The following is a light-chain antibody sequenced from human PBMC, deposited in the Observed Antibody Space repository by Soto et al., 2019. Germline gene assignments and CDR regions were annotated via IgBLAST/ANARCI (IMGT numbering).Light chain of an antibody. CDR2: AAS. Sequence: DIQMTQSRTSLSASVGHRLTLSCRASQTISSYLHWYQKKPGKAPNFLIYAASTLRSGVPSKFSGSGSGTDSTLTISGLKPGDSATYYCQQSYSTPSFGQGTRLEIK. CDR1: QTISSY. J-gene: IGKJ5*01. CDR3: QQSYSTPS. V-gene: IGKV1-39*01.